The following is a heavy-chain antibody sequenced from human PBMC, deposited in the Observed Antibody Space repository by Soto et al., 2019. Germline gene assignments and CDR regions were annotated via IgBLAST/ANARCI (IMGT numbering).Heavy chain of an antibody. J-gene: IGHJ3*02. CDR3: ARDKGVAWEDAFDI. Sequence: QVQLVESGGGVVQPGRSLRLSCAASGFTFSSYAMHWVRQAPGKGLEWVAVISYDGSNKYYADSVKGRFTISRDNSKNTLYLQMNSLRAEDTAVYYCARDKGVAWEDAFDIWGQGTMVTVSS. CDR1: GFTFSSYA. D-gene: IGHD2-15*01. V-gene: IGHV3-30-3*01. CDR2: ISYDGSNK.